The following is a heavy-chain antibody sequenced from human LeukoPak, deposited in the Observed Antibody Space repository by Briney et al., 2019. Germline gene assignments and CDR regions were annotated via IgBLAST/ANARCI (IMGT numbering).Heavy chain of an antibody. CDR3: ARDRTVVTAIRSSLGY. CDR2: ISAYNGNT. V-gene: IGHV1-18*04. CDR1: GYTFAAYY. Sequence: GASVKVSCKASGYTFAAYYMHWVRQAPGQGLEWMGWISAYNGNTNYAQKLQGRVTMTTDTSTSTAYMELRSLRSDDTAVYYCARDRTVVTAIRSSLGYWGQGTLVTVSS. J-gene: IGHJ4*02. D-gene: IGHD2-21*02.